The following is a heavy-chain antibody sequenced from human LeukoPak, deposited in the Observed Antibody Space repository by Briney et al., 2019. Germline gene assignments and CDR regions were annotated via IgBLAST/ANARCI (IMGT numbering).Heavy chain of an antibody. D-gene: IGHD3-10*01. CDR3: ARDLTVVRGVFDY. J-gene: IGHJ4*02. Sequence: SETLSLTCTVSGYSISSDYYWGWIRQPPGKGLEWIGEIYHSGSTNYNPSLKSRVTISVDKSKNQLSLRLSSVTAADTAVYYCARDLTVVRGVFDYWGQGTLVPVSS. V-gene: IGHV4-38-2*02. CDR2: IYHSGST. CDR1: GYSISSDYY.